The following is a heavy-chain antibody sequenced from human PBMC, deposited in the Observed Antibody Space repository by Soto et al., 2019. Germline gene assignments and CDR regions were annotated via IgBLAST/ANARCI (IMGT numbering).Heavy chain of an antibody. CDR3: ARDLPPQDY. J-gene: IGHJ4*02. V-gene: IGHV1-18*01. Sequence: QVQLVQSGAEVKKPGASVKVSCKASGYTFTSYGISWVRQAPGQGLERMGWIRPYNGNTNYAQKPQGRVTLTPDTATRTAYMELRSLRSDDTAVYYCARDLPPQDYWGQGTLVTASS. CDR2: IRPYNGNT. CDR1: GYTFTSYG.